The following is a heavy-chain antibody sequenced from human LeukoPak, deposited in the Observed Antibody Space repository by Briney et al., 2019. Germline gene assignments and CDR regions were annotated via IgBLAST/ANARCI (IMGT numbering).Heavy chain of an antibody. Sequence: SQTLSLTCTVSGGSISSGSYYWSWIRQPAGKGLEWIGRIYTSGGTNYNPSLKSRVTISVDTSKNQFSLNVNSLTAADTAIYYCARYITASRTLDYWGQGSMVSVSS. V-gene: IGHV4-61*02. D-gene: IGHD6-25*01. J-gene: IGHJ4*02. CDR2: IYTSGGT. CDR1: GGSISSGSYY. CDR3: ARYITASRTLDY.